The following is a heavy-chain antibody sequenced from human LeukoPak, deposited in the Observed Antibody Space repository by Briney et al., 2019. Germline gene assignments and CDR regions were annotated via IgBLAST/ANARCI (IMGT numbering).Heavy chain of an antibody. V-gene: IGHV3-11*04. D-gene: IGHD6-19*01. CDR2: ISSSGSTI. J-gene: IGHJ4*02. CDR3: ARDRYSSGWYGDFDC. CDR1: GFTFSDYY. Sequence: PGGSLRLSCAASGFTFSDYYMSWIRQAPGKGLEWVSYISSSGSTIYYADSVKGRFTISRDNAKNSLYLQMSSLRAEDTAVYYCARDRYSSGWYGDFDCWGQGTLVTVSS.